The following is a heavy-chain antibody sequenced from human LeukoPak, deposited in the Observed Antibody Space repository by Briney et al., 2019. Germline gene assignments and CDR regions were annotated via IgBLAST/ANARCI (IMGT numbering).Heavy chain of an antibody. J-gene: IGHJ4*02. CDR2: IHNSGST. V-gene: IGHV4-4*09. D-gene: IGHD3-10*01. Sequence: SETLSLTCTVSGGSIISYYWSWIRKPPGKGLEWIGYIHNSGSTNYNPSLKSRVTISADTSKNQFSLNLNSVTAADTAVYYCESASGSYPIYWGQGTLVTVSS. CDR1: GGSIISYY. CDR3: ESASGSYPIY.